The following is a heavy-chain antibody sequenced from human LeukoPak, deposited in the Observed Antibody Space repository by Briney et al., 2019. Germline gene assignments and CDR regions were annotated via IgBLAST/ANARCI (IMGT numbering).Heavy chain of an antibody. CDR1: GYTFTSYD. D-gene: IGHD6-6*01. CDR3: ATLWDSSSSDYFDY. J-gene: IGHJ4*02. V-gene: IGHV1-8*03. Sequence: ASVKVSCKASGYTFTSYDINWVRQATGQGLEWMGWMNPNSGNTGYAQKFQGRVTITRNTSISTAYMELSSLRSEDTAVYYCATLWDSSSSDYFDYWGQGTLVIVSS. CDR2: MNPNSGNT.